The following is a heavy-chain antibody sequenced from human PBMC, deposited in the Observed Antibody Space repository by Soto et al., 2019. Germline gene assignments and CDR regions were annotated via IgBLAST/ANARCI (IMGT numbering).Heavy chain of an antibody. Sequence: QVQLVQSGAEVKKPGASVEVSCKTSGYTFSDHYTHWVRQAPGQGLEWMGWINPNSGGTGYAEKFQGRVTMTRDTSISTAYMELNRLTSDDTAVYYRVRGGPVAGPTSTEAYHPFDFWGQGTLVTLSS. CDR2: INPNSGGT. J-gene: IGHJ4*02. V-gene: IGHV1-2*02. CDR1: GYTFSDHY. CDR3: VRGGPVAGPTSTEAYHPFDF. D-gene: IGHD6-19*01.